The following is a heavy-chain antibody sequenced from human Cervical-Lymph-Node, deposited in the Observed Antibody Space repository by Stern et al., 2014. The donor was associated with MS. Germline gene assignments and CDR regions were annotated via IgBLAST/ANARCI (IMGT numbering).Heavy chain of an antibody. CDR2: IYPGDSDT. CDR3: ARREAVAGVASSFSMDV. CDR1: GYSFNNYW. Sequence: VQLVESGTEVKKPGESLKISCKGSGYSFNNYWIAWVRQMPGKGLDWMGIIYPGDSDTRYSPSFQGQVTISADKSVRTASLQWSSLKASDTAIYYCARREAVAGVASSFSMDVWGQGTTVTVSS. D-gene: IGHD6-19*01. V-gene: IGHV5-51*01. J-gene: IGHJ6*02.